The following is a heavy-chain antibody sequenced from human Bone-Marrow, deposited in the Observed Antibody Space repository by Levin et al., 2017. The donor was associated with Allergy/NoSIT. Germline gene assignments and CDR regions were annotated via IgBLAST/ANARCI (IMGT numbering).Heavy chain of an antibody. D-gene: IGHD5-12*01. J-gene: IGHJ4*02. CDR2: IYGDDDK. CDR3: AHSLSGYDSYDY. Sequence: GSGPTLVKPTQTLTLTCTFSGFSVTTSTVGVGWIRQPPGKALEWLAVIYGDDDKRYSPSLKTRLTITKDSSKKQVVLTMTNVDPVDTATYHCAHSLSGYDSYDYWGPGTRVTVSS. CDR1: GFSVTTSTVG. V-gene: IGHV2-5*02.